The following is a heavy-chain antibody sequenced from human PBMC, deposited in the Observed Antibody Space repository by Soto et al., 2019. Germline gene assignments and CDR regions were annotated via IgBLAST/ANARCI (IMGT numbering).Heavy chain of an antibody. V-gene: IGHV1-69*13. CDR3: ARVRQLMGYCTNGVCSSYYYYGMDV. CDR1: GGTFSSYA. D-gene: IGHD2-8*01. J-gene: IGHJ6*02. Sequence: ASVKVSCKASGGTFSSYAISWVRQAPGQGLEWMGGIIPIFGTANYAQKFQGRVTITADESTSTAYMELSSLRSEDTAVYYCARVRQLMGYCTNGVCSSYYYYGMDVWGQGTTVTVSS. CDR2: IIPIFGTA.